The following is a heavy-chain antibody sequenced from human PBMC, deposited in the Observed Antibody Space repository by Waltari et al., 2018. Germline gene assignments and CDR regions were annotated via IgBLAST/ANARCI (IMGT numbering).Heavy chain of an antibody. CDR2: IYYSGSP. Sequence: QLQLQESGPGLVKPSETLSLTCTVSGGSISSSSYYWGWIRQPPGKGLEWIGSIYYSGSPYYNPSLKSPVTISVDTSKNQFSLKLSSVTAADTAVYYCARDFPPLYYYDSSGYNNYYYYGMDVWGQGTTVTVSS. D-gene: IGHD3-22*01. J-gene: IGHJ6*02. CDR3: ARDFPPLYYYDSSGYNNYYYYGMDV. V-gene: IGHV4-39*07. CDR1: GGSISSSSYY.